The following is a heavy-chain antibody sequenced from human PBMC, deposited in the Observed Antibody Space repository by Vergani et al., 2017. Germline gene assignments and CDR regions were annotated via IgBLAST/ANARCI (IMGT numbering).Heavy chain of an antibody. CDR3: ARDINKGVVVVNGXLPQDYYYYYGMDV. V-gene: IGHV1-69*13. J-gene: IGHJ6*02. D-gene: IGHD3-22*01. CDR1: GYTFTSYG. CDR2: IIPIFGTA. Sequence: QVQLVQSGAEVKKPGASVNVSCKASGYTFTSYGISWVRQAPGQGLEWMGWIIPIFGTANYAQKFQGRVTITADESTSTAYMELSSLRSEDTAVYYCARDINKGVVVVNGXLPQDYYYYYGMDVWGQGTTVTVSS.